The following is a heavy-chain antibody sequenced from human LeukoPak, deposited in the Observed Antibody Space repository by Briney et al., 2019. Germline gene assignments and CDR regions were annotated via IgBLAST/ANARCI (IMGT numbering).Heavy chain of an antibody. V-gene: IGHV1-2*02. CDR1: GYTFTGYY. CDR2: INPNSGGT. Sequence: GASVKVSCKASGYTFTGYYMHWVRQAPGQGLEWMGWINPNSGGTNYAQKFQGRVTMTRDTSISTAYMELSRLRSDDTAVYYCARAPLVVYNWFDPWGQGTLVTVSS. D-gene: IGHD3-10*01. CDR3: ARAPLVVYNWFDP. J-gene: IGHJ5*02.